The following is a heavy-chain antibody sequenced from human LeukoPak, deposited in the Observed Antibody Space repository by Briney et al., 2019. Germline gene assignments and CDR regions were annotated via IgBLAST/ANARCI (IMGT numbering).Heavy chain of an antibody. V-gene: IGHV3-23*01. CDR2: ITGSGGST. CDR1: GFTFSSYA. J-gene: IGHJ4*02. D-gene: IGHD5-18*01. Sequence: GGSLRLSCAASGFTFSSYAMSWVRQAPGKGLEWVSAITGSGGSTYYADSVKGRFTISRDDSKNTLYLQMNSLRAEDTAVYYCAKDWIQLWITPNYFDYWGQGTLVTVSS. CDR3: AKDWIQLWITPNYFDY.